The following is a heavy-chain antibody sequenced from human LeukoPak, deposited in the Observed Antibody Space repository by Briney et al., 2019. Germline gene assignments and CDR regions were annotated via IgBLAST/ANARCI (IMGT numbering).Heavy chain of an antibody. CDR1: GGSISSYY. CDR3: ARGRDYGGNFGGYYFDY. Sequence: SETLSLTCTVSGGSISSYYWGWIRQPPGKGLEWIGYIYYSGSTNYNPSLKSRVTISVDTSKNQFSLKLSSVTAADTAVYYCARGRDYGGNFGGYYFDYWGQGTLVTVSS. V-gene: IGHV4-59*01. D-gene: IGHD4-23*01. J-gene: IGHJ4*02. CDR2: IYYSGST.